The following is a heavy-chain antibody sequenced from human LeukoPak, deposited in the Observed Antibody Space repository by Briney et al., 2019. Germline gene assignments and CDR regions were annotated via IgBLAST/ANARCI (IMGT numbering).Heavy chain of an antibody. Sequence: SETLSLTCTVSGGSISSYYWSWIRQPPGKGLEWIGYIYYSGSTNYNPSLKSRVTISVDTSKNQFSLKLSSVTAADTAVYYCATGTRYGSGSYAFDIWGQGTMVTVSS. CDR2: IYYSGST. D-gene: IGHD3-10*01. J-gene: IGHJ3*02. CDR3: ATGTRYGSGSYAFDI. V-gene: IGHV4-59*01. CDR1: GGSISSYY.